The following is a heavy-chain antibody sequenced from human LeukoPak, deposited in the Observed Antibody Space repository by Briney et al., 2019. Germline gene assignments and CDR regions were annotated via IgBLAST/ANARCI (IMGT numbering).Heavy chain of an antibody. CDR2: INPISGGT. Sequence: ASVKVSCKASGYSFTAYYIHWVRQAPGHGLEWMGRINPISGGTDFAQKFRGRVTMTRDTSINTAYMELSSLRFDDTAIYYCARLSRLEPLHNWGQGTQVTVCS. D-gene: IGHD3-16*02. CDR1: GYSFTAYY. CDR3: ARLSRLEPLHN. V-gene: IGHV1-2*06. J-gene: IGHJ4*01.